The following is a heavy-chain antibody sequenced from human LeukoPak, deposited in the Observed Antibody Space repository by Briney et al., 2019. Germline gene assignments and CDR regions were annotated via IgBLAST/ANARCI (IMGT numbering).Heavy chain of an antibody. Sequence: PSETLSLTCTVSGFSISSSSYYWGWIRQPPGKGLEWIGSIYYSGSTYYNPSLKSRVTISVDTSKNQFFLKLSSVTATDTAVYYCARRGRDGYRNWFDPWGQGTLLTVSS. CDR3: ARRGRDGYRNWFDP. CDR2: IYYSGST. D-gene: IGHD5-24*01. CDR1: GFSISSSSYY. V-gene: IGHV4-39*01. J-gene: IGHJ5*02.